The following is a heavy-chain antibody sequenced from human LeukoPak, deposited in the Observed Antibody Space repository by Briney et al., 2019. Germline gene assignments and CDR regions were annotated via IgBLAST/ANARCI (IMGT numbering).Heavy chain of an antibody. J-gene: IGHJ6*02. CDR1: GFTFSSYW. Sequence: GGSLRLSCAASGFTFSSYWMHWVRQAPGKGPVWVSRINSDGSSIRYAESVKGRFTISRDNAKNTLYLQMNSLRAEDTAVYYCARDSFYYYGSGSYDDCYYGMDVWGQGTTVTVSS. CDR3: ARDSFYYYGSGSYDDCYYGMDV. D-gene: IGHD3-10*01. V-gene: IGHV3-74*01. CDR2: INSDGSSI.